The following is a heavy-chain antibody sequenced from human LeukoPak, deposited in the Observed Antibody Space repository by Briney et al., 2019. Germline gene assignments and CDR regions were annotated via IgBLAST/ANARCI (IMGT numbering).Heavy chain of an antibody. Sequence: ASVKVSCKVSGYTFTSYDINWVRQATGQGPECLGWTNPNTGNTSYAQKIQGRVTMTRNTSISTAYKELSSLRSEESAVYYCATDYYCTNGVCSTAEFDNGGQGTLVTVYS. CDR1: GYTFTSYD. V-gene: IGHV1-8*01. D-gene: IGHD2-8*01. CDR3: ATDYYCTNGVCSTAEFDN. J-gene: IGHJ4*02. CDR2: TNPNTGNT.